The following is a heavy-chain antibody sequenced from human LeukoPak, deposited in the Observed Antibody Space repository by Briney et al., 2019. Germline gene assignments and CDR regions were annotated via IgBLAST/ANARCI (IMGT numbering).Heavy chain of an antibody. V-gene: IGHV3-11*01. Sequence: PGGSLRLSCAASGFTFSDYYMSWIRQAPGKGLEWVSYISSRGSTIYYADSVKGRFTISRDNAKNSLYLQMNSLRAEDTAVYYCAREILYSYGSYYFDYWGQGTLVTVSS. CDR1: GFTFSDYY. CDR2: ISSRGSTI. CDR3: AREILYSYGSYYFDY. J-gene: IGHJ4*02. D-gene: IGHD5-18*01.